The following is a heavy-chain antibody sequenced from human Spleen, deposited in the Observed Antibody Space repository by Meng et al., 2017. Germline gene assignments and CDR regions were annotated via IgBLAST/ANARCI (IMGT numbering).Heavy chain of an antibody. V-gene: IGHV3-48*03. CDR2: ISSSGSNI. CDR3: ARGPWRVLWFGVYPYYFDY. J-gene: IGHJ4*02. CDR1: GFTFSSYE. Sequence: GGSLRLSCAASGFTFSSYEMNWVRQAPGKGLEWVSYISSSGSNIYYADSVKGRFTIARDNAKNSLYLQMNSLRAENTAVYYCARGPWRVLWFGVYPYYFDYWGRGTLVTVSS. D-gene: IGHD3-10*01.